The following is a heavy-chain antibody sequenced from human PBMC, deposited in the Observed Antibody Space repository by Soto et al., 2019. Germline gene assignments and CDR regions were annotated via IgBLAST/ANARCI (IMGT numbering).Heavy chain of an antibody. Sequence: EVQLVESGGGLVEPGGSLRLSCAASGFTFSDHYMDWVRQAPGKGLEWIGRVRNKANSYTTEYAASVRGRFTVSRDDSKNSLYLQMNSLKTEDTAMYYCVRNLASAGTYYFDYWGQGTLVTVSS. CDR1: GFTFSDHY. CDR3: VRNLASAGTYYFDY. V-gene: IGHV3-72*01. J-gene: IGHJ4*02. D-gene: IGHD6-13*01. CDR2: VRNKANSYTT.